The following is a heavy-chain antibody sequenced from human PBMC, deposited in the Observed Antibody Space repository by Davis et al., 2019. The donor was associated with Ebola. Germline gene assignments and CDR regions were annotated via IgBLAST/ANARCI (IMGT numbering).Heavy chain of an antibody. J-gene: IGHJ5*02. CDR2: INAGNGNT. V-gene: IGHV1-3*01. D-gene: IGHD2-21*02. CDR1: GYTFTSYA. Sequence: GESLKISCAASGYTFTSYAMHWVRQAPGQRLEWMGWINAGNGNTKYSQKFQGRVTITADKSTSTAYMELSSLRSEDTAVYYCARPPPYCGGDCPGRWFDPWGQGTLVTVSS. CDR3: ARPPPYCGGDCPGRWFDP.